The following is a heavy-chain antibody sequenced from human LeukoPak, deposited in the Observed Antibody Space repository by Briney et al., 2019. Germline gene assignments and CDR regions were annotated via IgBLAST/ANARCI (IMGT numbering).Heavy chain of an antibody. CDR2: INPSGGST. CDR3: AKVGLPVTTILDYFDY. Sequence: ASVKVSCKASGYTFTSYYMHWVRQAPGQGLEWMGIINPSGGSTSYAQKFQGRATMTRDTSTSTVYMELSSLRAEDTAVYYCAKVGLPVTTILDYFDYWGQGTLVTVSS. D-gene: IGHD4-11*01. V-gene: IGHV1-46*01. J-gene: IGHJ4*02. CDR1: GYTFTSYY.